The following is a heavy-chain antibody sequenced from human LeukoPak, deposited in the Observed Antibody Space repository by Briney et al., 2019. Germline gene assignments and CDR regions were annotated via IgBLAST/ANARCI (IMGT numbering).Heavy chain of an antibody. Sequence: SVKVSCKASGGTFSSYAISWVRQAPGQGLEWMGGIIPVFGTANYAQKFQGRVTITADESTSTAYMELSSLRSEDTAVYYCARSVSGIAVAGSPHFDYWGQGTLVTVSS. V-gene: IGHV1-69*01. CDR3: ARSVSGIAVAGSPHFDY. CDR2: IIPVFGTA. CDR1: GGTFSSYA. J-gene: IGHJ4*02. D-gene: IGHD6-19*01.